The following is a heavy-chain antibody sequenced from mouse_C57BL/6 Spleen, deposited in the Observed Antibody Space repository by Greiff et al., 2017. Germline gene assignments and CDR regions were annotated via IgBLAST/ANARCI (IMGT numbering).Heavy chain of an antibody. Sequence: QVQLQQPGAELVMPGASVKLSCKASGYTFTSYWMHWVKQRPGQGLEWIGEIDPSDSYTNYNQKFKGKSTLTVDKSSSTAYMQLSSLTSEDSAVYYCARSRSTMITRYFDYWGQGTTLTVSS. CDR3: ARSRSTMITRYFDY. CDR2: IDPSDSYT. D-gene: IGHD2-4*01. J-gene: IGHJ2*01. CDR1: GYTFTSYW. V-gene: IGHV1-69*01.